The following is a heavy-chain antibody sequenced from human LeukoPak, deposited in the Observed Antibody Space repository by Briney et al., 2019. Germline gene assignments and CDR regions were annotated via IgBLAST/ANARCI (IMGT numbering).Heavy chain of an antibody. J-gene: IGHJ4*02. CDR3: TRRQEYQLLYDRVYDY. V-gene: IGHV3-73*01. CDR1: GFTFSGSA. CDR2: IRSKANSYAT. D-gene: IGHD2-2*02. Sequence: GGSLRLSCAASGFTFSGSAMHWVRQASGKGLEWVGRIRSKANSYATAYAASVKGRFTISRDDSKNTAYLQMNSLKTEDTAVYYFTRRQEYQLLYDRVYDYWGQGTLVTVSS.